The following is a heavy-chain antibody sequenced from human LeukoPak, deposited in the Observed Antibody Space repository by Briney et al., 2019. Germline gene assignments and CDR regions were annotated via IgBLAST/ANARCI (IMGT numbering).Heavy chain of an antibody. CDR2: ISYDGSNK. V-gene: IGHV3-30*04. CDR1: GFPFSSFA. Sequence: PGMSLRLSCAASGFPFSSFAMQWVRQAPGKGLEWVAVISYDGSNKYYADSVKGRFTISRDNSMNRLYLQMSSLRPEDTAVYYCVRVQVGSTQFDYWGQGTLVTVSS. J-gene: IGHJ4*02. D-gene: IGHD5/OR15-5a*01. CDR3: VRVQVGSTQFDY.